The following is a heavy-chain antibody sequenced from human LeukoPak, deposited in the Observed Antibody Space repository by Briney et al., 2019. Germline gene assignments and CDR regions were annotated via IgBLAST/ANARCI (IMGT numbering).Heavy chain of an antibody. D-gene: IGHD5-12*01. Sequence: PSETLSLTCTVSGGSISTYYWSWIRQPPGKGLEWIGYIYYSGSTNYNPSLKSRVTMSVDTSKNQFSLKLSSVTAADTAVYYCAITSGGVALTDYWGQGTLVTVSS. CDR3: AITSGGVALTDY. V-gene: IGHV4-59*12. J-gene: IGHJ4*02. CDR2: IYYSGST. CDR1: GGSISTYY.